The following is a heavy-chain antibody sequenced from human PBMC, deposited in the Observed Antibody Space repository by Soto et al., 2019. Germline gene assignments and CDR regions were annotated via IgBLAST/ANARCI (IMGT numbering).Heavy chain of an antibody. CDR1: GGNFSSYA. CDR3: ARARGLSGYNWFDP. J-gene: IGHJ5*02. D-gene: IGHD6-25*01. CDR2: IVPLFGTT. V-gene: IGHV1-69*01. Sequence: QAQLVQSGAELKKPGSSVKVSCKASGGNFSSYAISWLRQAPGQGLGWMGGIVPLFGTTNYAQKLKGRLMITADESTTPAYMELSSLRFEDTAVYCCARARGLSGYNWFDPGGQGSQVTVSS.